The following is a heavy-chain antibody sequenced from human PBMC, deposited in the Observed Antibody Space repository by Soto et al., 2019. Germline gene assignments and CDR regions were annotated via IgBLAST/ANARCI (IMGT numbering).Heavy chain of an antibody. Sequence: GASVKVSCKASGYTFTSYAMHWVRQAPGQRLEWMGWINAGNGNTKYSQKFQGRVTITRDTSASTAYMELSSLRSEDTAVYYCARGRPPDYVFWSSRYYYYGMDVWGQGTTVSVSS. CDR3: ARGRPPDYVFWSSRYYYYGMDV. D-gene: IGHD3-3*01. V-gene: IGHV1-3*01. J-gene: IGHJ6*02. CDR2: INAGNGNT. CDR1: GYTFTSYA.